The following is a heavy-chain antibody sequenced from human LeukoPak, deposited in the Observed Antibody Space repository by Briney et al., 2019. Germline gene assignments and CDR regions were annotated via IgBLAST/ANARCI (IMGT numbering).Heavy chain of an antibody. Sequence: PGGSLRLSCAASGFTFSSYSMNWVRQAPGEGLEWVSSISSSSSYIYYADSVKGRFTISRDNAKNSLYLQMNSLRAEDTAVYYCARVGHTAAETNWGRGTLVTVSS. CDR2: ISSSSSYI. J-gene: IGHJ4*02. CDR3: ARVGHTAAETN. V-gene: IGHV3-21*01. CDR1: GFTFSSYS. D-gene: IGHD6-13*01.